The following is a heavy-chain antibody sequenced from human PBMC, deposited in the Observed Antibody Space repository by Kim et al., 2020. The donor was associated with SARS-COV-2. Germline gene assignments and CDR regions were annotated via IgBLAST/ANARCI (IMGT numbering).Heavy chain of an antibody. V-gene: IGHV3-33*01. CDR1: GFTFSSYG. J-gene: IGHJ6*02. CDR3: ARGDCSSTSCYNYYYYGMDV. D-gene: IGHD2-2*02. Sequence: GGSLRLSCAASGFTFSSYGMHWVRQAPGKGLEWVAVIWYDGSNKYYADSVKGRFTISRDNSKNTLYLQMNSLRAEDTAVYYCARGDCSSTSCYNYYYYGMDVWGQGTTVTVSS. CDR2: IWYDGSNK.